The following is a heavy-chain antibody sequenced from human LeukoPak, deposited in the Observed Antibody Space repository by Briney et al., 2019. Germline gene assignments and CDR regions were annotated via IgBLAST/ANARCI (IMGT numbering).Heavy chain of an antibody. CDR1: GFTFSTYG. V-gene: IGHV3-30*02. Sequence: GGSLRLSCAASGFTFSTYGMHWVRQAPGKGLEWVAYIQYDRSNQQYAGSVKGRFSISRDNSKNTLYLQMNSLRAEDTAVYYCARDGGALRFLELYFFDYWGQGTLVTVSS. CDR3: ARDGGALRFLELYFFDY. J-gene: IGHJ4*02. CDR2: IQYDRSNQ. D-gene: IGHD3-3*01.